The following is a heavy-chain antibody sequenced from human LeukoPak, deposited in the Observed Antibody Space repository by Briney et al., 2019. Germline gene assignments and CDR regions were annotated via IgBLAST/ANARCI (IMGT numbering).Heavy chain of an antibody. CDR1: GFTFTSSA. CDR3: AAEMDFWSGYSRGDY. Sequence: GASVKVSCKASGFTFTSSAVQWVRQARGQRLEWIGWIVVGSGNTNYAQKFQERVTITRDMSTSTAYMELSSLRSEDTAVYYCAAEMDFWSGYSRGDYWGQGTLVTVSS. J-gene: IGHJ4*02. V-gene: IGHV1-58*01. D-gene: IGHD3-3*01. CDR2: IVVGSGNT.